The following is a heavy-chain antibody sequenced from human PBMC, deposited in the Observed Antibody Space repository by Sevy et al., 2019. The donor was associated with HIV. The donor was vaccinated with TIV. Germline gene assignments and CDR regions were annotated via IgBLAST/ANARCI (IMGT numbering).Heavy chain of an antibody. Sequence: GGSLRLSCAASGFTFKTYAMLWVRQAPGKGLECVAGISGKGDKTYYADSVKDKFTISRDKSKNTVYLQMGNVSTEDMDAYECARGRGESGSYYFDYWGQGIMVTVSS. CDR1: GFTFKTYA. V-gene: IGHV3-64*02. J-gene: IGHJ4*02. CDR2: ISGKGDKT. D-gene: IGHD3-10*01. CDR3: ARGRGESGSYYFDY.